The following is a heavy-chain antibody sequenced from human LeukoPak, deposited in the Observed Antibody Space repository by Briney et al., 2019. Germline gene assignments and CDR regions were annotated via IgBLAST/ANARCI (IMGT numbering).Heavy chain of an antibody. V-gene: IGHV4-59*01. D-gene: IGHD1-26*01. CDR2: SCYSGTT. CDR3: ARASGSYNWFDP. Sequence: PSETLSLTCTVSGGSISSYYWSWIRQPPGKGLEWIGYSCYSGTTNYNPSLKSRVTISVDTSKNQFSLKLSSVTAADTAVYYCARASGSYNWFDPWGQGTLVTVSS. J-gene: IGHJ5*02. CDR1: GGSISSYY.